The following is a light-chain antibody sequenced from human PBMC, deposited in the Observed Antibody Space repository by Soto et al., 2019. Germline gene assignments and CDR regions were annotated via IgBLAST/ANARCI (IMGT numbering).Light chain of an antibody. J-gene: IGLJ1*01. CDR1: SSNIGAGYD. Sequence: QAVVTQPPSVSGAPGQRVTISCTGSSSNIGAGYDVHWYQQLPGTAPKLLIYGNSNRPSGVPDRFSGSKSGTSASLAITGLQAEDEADYYCQSYDSSLSGGVFGTGTKLPVL. V-gene: IGLV1-40*01. CDR2: GNS. CDR3: QSYDSSLSGGV.